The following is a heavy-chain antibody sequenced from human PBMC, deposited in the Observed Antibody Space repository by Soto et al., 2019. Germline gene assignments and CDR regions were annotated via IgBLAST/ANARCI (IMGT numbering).Heavy chain of an antibody. V-gene: IGHV1-46*01. Sequence: ASVKISCKASGYIFTTYYIHWVRQAPGQGLEWMGMVNPTQGSTSYAQKFQGRVTMTRDTSTSTVYMELSSLRSEDTAVYFCARNVNSGLDYWGEGTLVTVSS. J-gene: IGHJ4*02. CDR3: ARNVNSGLDY. CDR1: GYIFTTYY. D-gene: IGHD1-20*01. CDR2: VNPTQGST.